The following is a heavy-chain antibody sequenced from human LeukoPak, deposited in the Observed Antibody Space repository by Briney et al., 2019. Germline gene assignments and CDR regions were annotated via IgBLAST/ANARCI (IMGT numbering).Heavy chain of an antibody. J-gene: IGHJ6*02. CDR1: GGSISSGGYY. D-gene: IGHD2-2*01. CDR2: IYYSGST. V-gene: IGHV4-31*03. CDR3: ARDVVVGYCSSTSCPHHYYYGMDV. Sequence: SQTLSLTCTVSGGSISSGGYYWSWIRQHPGKGLEWIGYIYYSGSTYYNPSPKSRVTISVDTSKNQFSLKLSSVTAADTAVYSCARDVVVGYCSSTSCPHHYYYGMDVWGQGATVTVSS.